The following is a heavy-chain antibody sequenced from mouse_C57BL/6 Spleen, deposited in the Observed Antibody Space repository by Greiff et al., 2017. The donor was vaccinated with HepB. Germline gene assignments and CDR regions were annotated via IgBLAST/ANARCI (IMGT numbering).Heavy chain of an antibody. CDR3: ARSPITTVFDY. Sequence: DVKLVESGGGLVKPGGSLKLSCAASGFTFSDYGMHWVRQAPEKGLEWVAYISSGSSTIYYADTVKGRFTISRDNAKNTLFLQMTSLRSEDTAMYYCARSPITTVFDYWGQGTTLTVSS. CDR1: GFTFSDYG. D-gene: IGHD1-1*01. V-gene: IGHV5-17*01. CDR2: ISSGSSTI. J-gene: IGHJ2*01.